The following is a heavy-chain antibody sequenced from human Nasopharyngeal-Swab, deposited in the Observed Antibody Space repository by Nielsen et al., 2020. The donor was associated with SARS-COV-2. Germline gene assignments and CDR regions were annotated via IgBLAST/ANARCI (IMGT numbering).Heavy chain of an antibody. CDR2: INPSGGST. J-gene: IGHJ4*02. CDR3: ARDSPITGTTYDY. D-gene: IGHD1-7*01. V-gene: IGHV1-46*01. Sequence: ASVKVSCKASGYTFTSYYMHWVRRAPGQGLEWMGIINPSGGSTSYAQKFQGRVTMTRDTSTSTVYMELSSLRSEDTAVYYCARDSPITGTTYDYWGQGTLVTVS. CDR1: GYTFTSYY.